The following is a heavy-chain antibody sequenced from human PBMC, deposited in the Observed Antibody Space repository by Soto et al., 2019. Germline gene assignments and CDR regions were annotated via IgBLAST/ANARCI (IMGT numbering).Heavy chain of an antibody. CDR1: GYTFTSYG. D-gene: IGHD3-22*01. V-gene: IGHV1-18*01. Sequence: QVQLVQSGAEVKKPGASLQVSCRASGYTFTSYGIAWVRQAPGQGLEWLGWINIHKGNANFAQKVQGRVTMTKDTSTGTAYMGLTSLTSDDTAVYYCARVGAYHSGGTGYRAYFDYCGQGTLVIVSS. CDR2: INIHKGNA. J-gene: IGHJ4*02. CDR3: ARVGAYHSGGTGYRAYFDY.